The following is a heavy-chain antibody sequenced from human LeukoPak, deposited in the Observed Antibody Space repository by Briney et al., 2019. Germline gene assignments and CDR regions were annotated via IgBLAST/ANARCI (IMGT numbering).Heavy chain of an antibody. Sequence: PGGSLRLSCAASGFTFSTYAMSWVRQAPGKGLEWVSVISGTGGSTNYADSVKGRFTIPRDYSKNTLYLQMNSLRAEDTAVYYCAKEIDYDSSGEFDYWGQGTLVTVSS. V-gene: IGHV3-23*01. CDR3: AKEIDYDSSGEFDY. CDR2: ISGTGGST. D-gene: IGHD3-22*01. CDR1: GFTFSTYA. J-gene: IGHJ4*02.